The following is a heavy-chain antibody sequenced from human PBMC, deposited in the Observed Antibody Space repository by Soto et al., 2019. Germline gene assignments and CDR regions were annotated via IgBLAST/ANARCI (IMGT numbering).Heavy chain of an antibody. J-gene: IGHJ6*03. V-gene: IGHV3-23*01. CDR1: GFSFNIYA. CDR3: AKAPTYDYYYYMDV. CDR2: ISAGGGNT. Sequence: EVHLLESGGGLVQPGGSLRLSCAASGFSFNIYAMKWVRQAPGKRLECVSAISAGGGNTYYADSVKGRFTISRDNSKNTLYLQMNSLRADDTAVYYCAKAPTYDYYYYMDVWGKGTTVTVSS.